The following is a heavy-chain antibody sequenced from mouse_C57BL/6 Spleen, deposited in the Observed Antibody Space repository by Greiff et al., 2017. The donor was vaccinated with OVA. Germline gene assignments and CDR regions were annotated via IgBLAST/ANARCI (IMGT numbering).Heavy chain of an antibody. CDR1: GYTFTSYW. J-gene: IGHJ4*01. CDR2: IDPSDSYT. V-gene: IGHV1-50*01. Sequence: QVQLQQPGAELVKPGASVKLSCKASGYTFTSYWMQWVKQRPGQGLEWIGEIDPSDSYTNYNQKFKGKATLTVDTSSSTAYMQLSSLTSEDSAVYYCARRSSYYYGSSYGYYAMDYWGQGTSVTVSS. D-gene: IGHD1-1*01. CDR3: ARRSSYYYGSSYGYYAMDY.